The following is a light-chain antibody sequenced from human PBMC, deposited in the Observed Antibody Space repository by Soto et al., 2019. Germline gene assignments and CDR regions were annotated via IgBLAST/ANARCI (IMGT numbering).Light chain of an antibody. CDR1: QSVGSTF. CDR3: QQYGSSPGT. V-gene: IGKV3-20*01. Sequence: EIVLTQSAGTLTLSPGERATLSCRASQSVGSTFLAWYQQKPGQAPRLLIYDVFSRATGIPDRFSGSGSGTDFTLSISRLEPADFAVYYCQQYGSSPGTFGQGTKLEIK. CDR2: DVF. J-gene: IGKJ2*01.